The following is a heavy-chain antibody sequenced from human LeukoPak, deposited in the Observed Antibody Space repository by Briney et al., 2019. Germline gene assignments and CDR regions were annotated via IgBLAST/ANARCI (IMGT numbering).Heavy chain of an antibody. V-gene: IGHV1-8*01. Sequence: WVSVKVSCKASGYTFTTYDINWVRQATGQGLEWMGWMNPNSGNTGYAQKFQGRVTMTRNTSMSTAYMELNSLRSEDTAVYYCARANYYGSGKKDLDYWGQGTLVTVSS. CDR1: GYTFTTYD. CDR2: MNPNSGNT. J-gene: IGHJ4*02. D-gene: IGHD3-10*01. CDR3: ARANYYGSGKKDLDY.